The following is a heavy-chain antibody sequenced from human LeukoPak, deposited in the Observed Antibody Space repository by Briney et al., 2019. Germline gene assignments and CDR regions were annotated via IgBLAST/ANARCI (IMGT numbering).Heavy chain of an antibody. CDR2: IYYSGST. CDR3: ASRTYDSSGYYDG. Sequence: SQTLSLTCTVSGGSISSGGYYWSWIRQHPGKGLEWIGYIYYSGSTYYNPSLKSRVTISVDTSKNQFSLKLSSVTAADTAVYYCASRTYDSSGYYDGWGQGTLVTVSS. V-gene: IGHV4-31*03. D-gene: IGHD3-22*01. J-gene: IGHJ4*02. CDR1: GGSISSGGYY.